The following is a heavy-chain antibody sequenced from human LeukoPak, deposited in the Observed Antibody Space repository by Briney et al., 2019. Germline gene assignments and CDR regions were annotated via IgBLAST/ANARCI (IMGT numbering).Heavy chain of an antibody. V-gene: IGHV4-4*02. CDR3: ARAYSGSYYFDY. D-gene: IGHD1-26*01. CDR2: IYHSGSP. Sequence: SETLSLTCAVSGGSISSNNWWGWVRQPPGKGLEWIGEIYHSGSPNYNPSLKSRVTLSVDKSRNHFSLNLSSVTAADTAVYYCARAYSGSYYFDYWGQGTLVTVSS. CDR1: GGSISSNNW. J-gene: IGHJ4*02.